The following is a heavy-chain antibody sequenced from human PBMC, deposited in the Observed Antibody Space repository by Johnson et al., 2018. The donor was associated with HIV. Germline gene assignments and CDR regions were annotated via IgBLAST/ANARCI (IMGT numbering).Heavy chain of an antibody. CDR2: IRSGDTNK. J-gene: IGHJ3*02. D-gene: IGHD7-27*01. CDR1: GLPLSNYG. Sequence: QVQLVESGGGVVQPGGSLRLSCVASGLPLSNYGMHWVRQAPGKGLEWVAFIRSGDTNKDYADYVKGRFTISRDSSKNTLFLQMNSLRAEDTAVYYCASSWGNAFDIWGQGTMVTVSS. V-gene: IGHV3-30*02. CDR3: ASSWGNAFDI.